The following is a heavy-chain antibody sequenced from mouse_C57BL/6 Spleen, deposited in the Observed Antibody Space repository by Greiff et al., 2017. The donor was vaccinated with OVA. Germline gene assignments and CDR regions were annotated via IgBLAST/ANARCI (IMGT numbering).Heavy chain of an antibody. CDR3: ARSTTVVARYYFDY. Sequence: VQLQQSGPELVKPGASVKIPCKASGYAFSSSWMNWVKQRPGKGLEWIGRIYPGDGDTNYNGKFKGKATLTADKSSSTAYMQLSSLTSEDSAVYFCARSTTVVARYYFDYWGQGTTLTVSS. CDR2: IYPGDGDT. V-gene: IGHV1-82*01. CDR1: GYAFSSSW. D-gene: IGHD1-1*01. J-gene: IGHJ2*01.